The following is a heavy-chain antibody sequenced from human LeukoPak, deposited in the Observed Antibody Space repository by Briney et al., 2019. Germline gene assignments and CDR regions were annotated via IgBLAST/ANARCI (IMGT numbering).Heavy chain of an antibody. CDR2: INHSGSS. Sequence: SETLSLTCNVYGGSFSGPYRTWIRQSPGKGLEWIGEINHSGSSDYNPSLESRVTISVDTSKNQFSLNLRSVTAADTAVYYCARGYIAAAGDYFDYWGQGTLVTVSS. D-gene: IGHD6-13*01. J-gene: IGHJ4*02. V-gene: IGHV4-34*01. CDR3: ARGYIAAAGDYFDY. CDR1: GGSFSGPY.